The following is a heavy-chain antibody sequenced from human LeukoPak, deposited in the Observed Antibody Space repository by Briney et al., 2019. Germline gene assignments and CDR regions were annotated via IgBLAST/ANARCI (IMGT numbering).Heavy chain of an antibody. CDR3: ATSRGSWPDYFDY. J-gene: IGHJ4*02. V-gene: IGHV3-48*03. D-gene: IGHD6-13*01. CDR2: ISTSGSTI. Sequence: GGSLRLSCAASGFTFSSYEMNWVRQAPGKGLDWVSYISTSGSTIYYADSVKGRFTISRDNAKNSLYLQMNSLRAEDTAVYYCATSRGSWPDYFDYWGQGTLVTVSS. CDR1: GFTFSSYE.